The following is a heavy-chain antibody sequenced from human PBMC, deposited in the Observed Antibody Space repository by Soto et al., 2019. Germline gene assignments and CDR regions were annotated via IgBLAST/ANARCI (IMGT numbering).Heavy chain of an antibody. CDR1: GYTFTSYG. D-gene: IGHD3-9*01. J-gene: IGHJ6*02. CDR3: ARDFTGSGGWYYYYGMDV. CDR2: ISAYNGNT. Sequence: ASVKVSCKASGYTFTSYGISWVRQAPGQGLEWMGWISAYNGNTNYAQKLQGRVTMTTDTSTSTAYMELRSLRSDDTAVYYCARDFTGSGGWYYYYGMDVWGQGTTVTVSS. V-gene: IGHV1-18*01.